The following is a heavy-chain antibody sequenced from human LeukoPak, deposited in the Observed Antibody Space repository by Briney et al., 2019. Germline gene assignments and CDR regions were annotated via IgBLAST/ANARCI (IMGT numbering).Heavy chain of an antibody. CDR1: GFTVSSNY. CDR2: IYSGGST. J-gene: IGHJ4*02. Sequence: GGSLRLSCAASGFTVSSNYMSWIRQAPGKGLEWVSVIYSGGSTYYADSVKGRFTISRDNSKNTLYLQMNSLRAEDTAVYYCASTFYGDSPPYWGQGTLVTVSS. V-gene: IGHV3-66*01. CDR3: ASTFYGDSPPY. D-gene: IGHD4-17*01.